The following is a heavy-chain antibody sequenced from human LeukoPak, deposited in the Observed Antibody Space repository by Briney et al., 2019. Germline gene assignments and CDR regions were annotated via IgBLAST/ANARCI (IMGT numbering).Heavy chain of an antibody. Sequence: GGSLRLSCAASGFTFSSYGMHWVRQAPGKGLEWVAVISYDGSNKYYADSVKGRFTISRDNSKNMLYLQMNSLRAEDTAVYYCAKDYYGSGSVNWFDPWGQGTLVTVSS. CDR1: GFTFSSYG. CDR3: AKDYYGSGSVNWFDP. D-gene: IGHD3-10*01. V-gene: IGHV3-30*18. J-gene: IGHJ5*02. CDR2: ISYDGSNK.